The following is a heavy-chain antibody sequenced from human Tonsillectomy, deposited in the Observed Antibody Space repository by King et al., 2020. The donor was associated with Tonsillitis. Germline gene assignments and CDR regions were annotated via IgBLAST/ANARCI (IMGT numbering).Heavy chain of an antibody. CDR1: GYTFTSYG. J-gene: IGHJ5*02. Sequence: VQLVESGAEVKKPGDSVKVSCKASGYTFTSYGISWVRQAPGQGLEWMGWISAYNGNTNYAQKLQGRVTMTTDTSTSTAYMELRSLRSDDTAVYYCARSTGYSSSWYGSWFDPWGQGTLVTVSS. D-gene: IGHD6-13*01. CDR3: ARSTGYSSSWYGSWFDP. CDR2: ISAYNGNT. V-gene: IGHV1-18*04.